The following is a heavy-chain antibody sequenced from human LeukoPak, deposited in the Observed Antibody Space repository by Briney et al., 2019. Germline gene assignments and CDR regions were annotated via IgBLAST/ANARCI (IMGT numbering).Heavy chain of an antibody. D-gene: IGHD2-15*01. CDR3: ARLYCSGDRCYLWWFDP. Sequence: PSETLSLTCTVSGGSISSTSYYWGWIRQPPGKGLEWIGTIYYSGNTYYNPSLKSRVTISVDTSKNQFSLTLTSVTAADTAVYYCARLYCSGDRCYLWWFDPWGQGTLVTVSS. J-gene: IGHJ5*02. V-gene: IGHV4-39*01. CDR2: IYYSGNT. CDR1: GGSISSTSYY.